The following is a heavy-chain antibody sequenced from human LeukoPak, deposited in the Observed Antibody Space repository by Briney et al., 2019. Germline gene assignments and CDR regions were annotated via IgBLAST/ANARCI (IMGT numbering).Heavy chain of an antibody. V-gene: IGHV1-46*01. D-gene: IGHD3-16*01. CDR1: GYTFTAYY. J-gene: IGHJ4*02. CDR3: VREKSGGTYDY. Sequence: ASVKVSCMASGYTFTAYYIQWVRQAPGQGLEWIGTIRPGDTRTTYAQKFQGRVTMTWDMSTTTGYMQLSSLRSEDTAVYYCVREKSGGTYDYWGQGTLVTVSS. CDR2: IRPGDTRT.